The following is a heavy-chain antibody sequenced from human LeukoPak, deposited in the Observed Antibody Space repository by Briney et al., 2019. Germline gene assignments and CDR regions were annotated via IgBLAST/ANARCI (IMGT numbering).Heavy chain of an antibody. CDR1: GGSVSSGSYY. J-gene: IGHJ5*02. CDR3: ARAMVRGVMFDP. D-gene: IGHD3-10*01. Sequence: SETLSLTCTVSGGSVSSGSYYWSWIRQPPGKGLEWIGYIYYSGSTNYNPSLKSRVTISVDTSKNQFSLKLSSVTAADTAVYYCARAMVRGVMFDPWGQGTLVTVSS. CDR2: IYYSGST. V-gene: IGHV4-61*01.